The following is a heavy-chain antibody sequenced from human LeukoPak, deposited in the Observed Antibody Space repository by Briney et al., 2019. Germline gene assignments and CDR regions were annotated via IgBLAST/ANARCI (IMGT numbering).Heavy chain of an antibody. J-gene: IGHJ1*01. V-gene: IGHV3-23*01. CDR1: GFTFSSYA. D-gene: IGHD3-9*01. Sequence: GGSLRLSCAASGFTFSSYAMSWVRQAPGKGLEWVSAISGSGGSTYCADSVKGRFTISRDNSKNTLYLQMNSLRAEDTAVYYCAKDPARYFDWLLQAEYFQHWGQGTLVTVSS. CDR2: ISGSGGST. CDR3: AKDPARYFDWLLQAEYFQH.